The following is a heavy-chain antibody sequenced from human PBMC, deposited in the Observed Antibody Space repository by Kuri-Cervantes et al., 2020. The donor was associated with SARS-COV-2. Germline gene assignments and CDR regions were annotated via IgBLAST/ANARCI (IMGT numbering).Heavy chain of an antibody. Sequence: LRLSCAISGDSVSSNSAAWSWIRQSPSRGLEWLGRTFYRSKWHNDYAVSVKGRITISPDTSKNQFSPRLNSVTPEDTAVYYCAGGSSGRDYWGQGTLVTVSS. J-gene: IGHJ4*02. D-gene: IGHD6-19*01. CDR3: AGGSSGRDY. CDR1: GDSVSSNSAA. CDR2: TFYRSKWHN. V-gene: IGHV6-1*01.